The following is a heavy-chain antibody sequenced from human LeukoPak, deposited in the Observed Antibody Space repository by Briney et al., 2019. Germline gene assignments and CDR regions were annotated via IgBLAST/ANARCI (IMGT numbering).Heavy chain of an antibody. CDR3: ARGTMVRGVIIEDY. Sequence: SETLSLTCTVSGGSISSGPYYWGWIRQPPGKGLEWIGNIYYGENTYYNPSLKSRVTISIDTSKNQFYLKLSSVTAADTAVYYCARGTMVRGVIIEDYWGQGTLVTVSS. D-gene: IGHD3-10*01. V-gene: IGHV4-39*01. J-gene: IGHJ4*02. CDR2: IYYGENT. CDR1: GGSISSGPYY.